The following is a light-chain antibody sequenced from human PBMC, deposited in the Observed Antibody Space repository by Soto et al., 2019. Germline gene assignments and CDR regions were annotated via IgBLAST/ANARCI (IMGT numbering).Light chain of an antibody. CDR3: QQYGSSQWT. CDR2: GAS. V-gene: IGKV3-20*01. J-gene: IGKJ1*01. Sequence: EIAMTQSPATLSVSPGERATLSCRASQSVSSNLAWYQQKPGPAPRLLIYGASSRATGIPDRFGGSGAGTDFTLTVSRLEPEDFAVYYCQQYGSSQWTFGQGTKVDI. CDR1: QSVSSN.